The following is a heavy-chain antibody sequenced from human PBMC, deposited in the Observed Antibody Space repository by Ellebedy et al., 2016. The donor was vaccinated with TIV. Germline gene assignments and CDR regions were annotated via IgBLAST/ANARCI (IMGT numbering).Heavy chain of an antibody. D-gene: IGHD3-9*01. CDR3: ARVHEYKDILTADWHFGMDV. Sequence: MPSETLSLTCTVSGGSTDGYYWTWIRQPPGKGLEWIGYIYYRGYTHYSPSFMSRVTISVDTSKNQVSLKLFSVTTADTAVYFCARVHEYKDILTADWHFGMDVWGQGTTVTVSS. CDR2: IYYRGYT. J-gene: IGHJ6*02. V-gene: IGHV4-59*01. CDR1: GGSTDGYY.